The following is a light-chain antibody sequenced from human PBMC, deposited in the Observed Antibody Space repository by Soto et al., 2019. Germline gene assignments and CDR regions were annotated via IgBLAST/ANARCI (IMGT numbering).Light chain of an antibody. J-gene: IGKJ1*01. CDR3: HQYNDWPMWT. V-gene: IGKV3-15*01. CDR1: QSVGNK. Sequence: EKVMTQSPATLSVSPGERVTLSCRASQSVGNKLGWYQQKPGQAPRLLIYDASTRAAGIPARFSGSGSGTEFTLTISSLQSEDFAVYYCHQYNDWPMWTFGQGTKV. CDR2: DAS.